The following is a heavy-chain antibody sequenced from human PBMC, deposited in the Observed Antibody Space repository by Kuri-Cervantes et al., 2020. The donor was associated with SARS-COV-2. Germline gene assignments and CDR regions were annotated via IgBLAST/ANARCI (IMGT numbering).Heavy chain of an antibody. CDR2: INHSWST. CDR3: ARDGDLLWFGD. Sequence: GSLRLSCAVSGGSISSSNRWSWVRQPPEKGLEWIGIINHSWSTNYNPSLKSRVTISIDKSKNQFSLKLSSVTAADTAVYYCARDGDLLWFGDWGQGTLVTVSS. J-gene: IGHJ4*02. CDR1: GGSISSSNR. D-gene: IGHD3-10*01. V-gene: IGHV4-4*02.